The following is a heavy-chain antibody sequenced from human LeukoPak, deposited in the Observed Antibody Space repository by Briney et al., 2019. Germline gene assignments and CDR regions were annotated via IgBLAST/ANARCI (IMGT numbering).Heavy chain of an antibody. CDR3: VRRVVVVTANDKSDAFDV. CDR1: GGSISRYY. CDR2: IYHTGSI. D-gene: IGHD2-21*02. V-gene: IGHV4-59*01. Sequence: SETLSLTCTGSGGSISRYYWSWLRQRPGEGLEWVGYIYHTGSINYNPSLKSRVTISPDPSKNQFSLKLSSVTAADTAVYYCVRRVVVVTANDKSDAFDVWGQGTVVTVSS. J-gene: IGHJ3*01.